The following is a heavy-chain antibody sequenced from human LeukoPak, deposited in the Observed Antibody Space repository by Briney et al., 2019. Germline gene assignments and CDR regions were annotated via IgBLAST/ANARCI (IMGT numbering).Heavy chain of an antibody. CDR3: AREVAVAGEY. Sequence: TGGSLRLSCAASGFTFSSYAMSWVRQAPGKGLEWVSGISGSGGSTYYADSVKGRFTISRDNSKNTLYLQMNSLRAEDTAVYYCAREVAVAGEYWGQGTLVTVSS. CDR2: ISGSGGST. V-gene: IGHV3-23*01. D-gene: IGHD6-19*01. CDR1: GFTFSSYA. J-gene: IGHJ4*02.